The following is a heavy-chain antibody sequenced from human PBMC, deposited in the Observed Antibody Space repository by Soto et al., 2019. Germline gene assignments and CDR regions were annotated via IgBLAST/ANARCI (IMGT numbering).Heavy chain of an antibody. V-gene: IGHV3-30*18. J-gene: IGHJ4*02. CDR1: GFTSGYA. CDR2: TYDGSNK. D-gene: IGHD6-13*01. CDR3: AKDQAAAGNYYFDF. Sequence: QVQLVESGGGVVQPGKSLRLSCAASGFTSGYAMHWVRQAPGKGLEWVAGTYDGSNKYYSDSVKGRFSISRDNSKNTLNLQMKSLRTEDTAVYYCAKDQAAAGNYYFDFWGQGTLVTVSS.